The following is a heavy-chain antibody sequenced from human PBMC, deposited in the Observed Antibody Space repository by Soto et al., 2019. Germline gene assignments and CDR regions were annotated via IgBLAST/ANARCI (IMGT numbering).Heavy chain of an antibody. CDR2: INHSGST. Sequence: SETLSLTCAVYGGSFSGYYWSWIRQPPGKGLEWIGEINHSGSTNYNPSLKSRVTISVDTSKNQFSLKLSSVTAADTAVYYCARGRGYSYGRYNYYGMDVWGQGTTVTVSS. V-gene: IGHV4-34*01. CDR3: ARGRGYSYGRYNYYGMDV. J-gene: IGHJ6*02. D-gene: IGHD5-18*01. CDR1: GGSFSGYY.